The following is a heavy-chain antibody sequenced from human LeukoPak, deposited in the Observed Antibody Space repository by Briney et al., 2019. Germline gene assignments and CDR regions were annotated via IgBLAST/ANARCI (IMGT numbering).Heavy chain of an antibody. V-gene: IGHV4-38-2*02. CDR1: GYSISSGYY. J-gene: IGHJ4*02. D-gene: IGHD3-3*01. CDR3: ASIRGVVIYYFDY. Sequence: SETLSLTCTVSGYSISSGYYWGWIRQPPGKGLEWIGSIYHSGSTYYNPSLKSRVTISVDTSKNQFSLKLSSVTAADTAVHYCASIRGVVIYYFDYWGQGTLVTVSS. CDR2: IYHSGST.